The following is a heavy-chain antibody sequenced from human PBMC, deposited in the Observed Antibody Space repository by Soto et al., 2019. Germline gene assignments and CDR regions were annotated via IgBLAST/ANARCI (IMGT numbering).Heavy chain of an antibody. V-gene: IGHV3-53*01. CDR1: GFTVSSNY. CDR3: ARDRYSGSLINFGMDV. CDR2: IYSGGST. D-gene: IGHD1-26*01. Sequence: GGSLRLSCAASGFTVSSNYMSWVRQAPGKGLEWVSVIYSGGSTYYADSVKGRFTISRDNSKNTLYLQMNSLRAEDTAVYYCARDRYSGSLINFGMDVWGQGTTVTVSS. J-gene: IGHJ6*02.